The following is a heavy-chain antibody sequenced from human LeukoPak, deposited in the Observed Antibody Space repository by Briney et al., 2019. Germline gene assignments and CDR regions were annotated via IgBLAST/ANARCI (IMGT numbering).Heavy chain of an antibody. D-gene: IGHD2-15*01. J-gene: IGHJ3*02. CDR3: ARVPYCSGGSCPQGHAFDI. V-gene: IGHV4-34*01. CDR1: GGSFSGYY. Sequence: PSETLSLTCAVYGGSFSGYYWSWIRQPPGEGLEWIGEINHSGSTNYNPSLKSRVTISVDTSKDQFSLKLSSVTAADTAVYYCARVPYCSGGSCPQGHAFDIWGQGTMVTVSS. CDR2: INHSGST.